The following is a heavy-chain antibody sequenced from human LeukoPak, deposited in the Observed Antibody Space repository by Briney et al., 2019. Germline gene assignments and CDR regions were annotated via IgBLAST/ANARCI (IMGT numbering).Heavy chain of an antibody. D-gene: IGHD2-15*01. J-gene: IGHJ5*02. Sequence: ASVKVSCKASGYTFTGYYMHWVRQAPGQGLEWMGWINPNSGGTNYAQKFQGRVTMTRDTSISTAYMELSRLRSDDTAVCHCARGYCSGGSCYPGWFDPWGQGTLVTVSS. CDR3: ARGYCSGGSCYPGWFDP. CDR1: GYTFTGYY. CDR2: INPNSGGT. V-gene: IGHV1-2*02.